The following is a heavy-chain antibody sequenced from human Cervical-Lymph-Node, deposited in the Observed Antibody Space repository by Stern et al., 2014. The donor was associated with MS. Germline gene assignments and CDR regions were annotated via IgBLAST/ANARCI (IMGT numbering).Heavy chain of an antibody. V-gene: IGHV3-23*04. Sequence: EVQLVESGGGLVQPGGSLRLSCAASNFTFSTFAMAWVRQAPGKGLEWVSRISARGDKTNYADFVKGRFIISRDNSKSTVYMEVSSLRAEDTAVYYCAKETHNYYGMDVWGQGTAVTVTS. CDR3: AKETHNYYGMDV. CDR2: ISARGDKT. J-gene: IGHJ6*02. CDR1: NFTFSTFA.